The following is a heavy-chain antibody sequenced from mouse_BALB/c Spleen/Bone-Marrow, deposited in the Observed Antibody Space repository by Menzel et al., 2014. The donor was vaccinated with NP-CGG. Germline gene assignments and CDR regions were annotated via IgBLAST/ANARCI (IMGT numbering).Heavy chain of an antibody. CDR1: GFTFSSFG. D-gene: IGHD2-1*01. CDR3: ARSRGNFEDFDY. J-gene: IGHJ2*01. V-gene: IGHV5-17*02. CDR2: ISSGSSTV. Sequence: EVMLVESGGGLVQPGGSRKLSCAASGFTFSSFGMHWVRQAPEKGLEWVAYISSGSSTVFYADTVKGRFTVSRDNPKNTLFLQMSSLRSEDTAMYYCARSRGNFEDFDYWGQGTTLTVSS.